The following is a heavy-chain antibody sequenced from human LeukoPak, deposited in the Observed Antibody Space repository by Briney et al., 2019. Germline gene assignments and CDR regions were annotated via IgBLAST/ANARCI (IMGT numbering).Heavy chain of an antibody. J-gene: IGHJ4*02. CDR2: IVFSGSDDNI. Sequence: PGGSLRLSCAASGLTFSAYDMTWVRQAPGKGLEWVSTIVFSGSDDNIYYADSVKGRFTISRDNSKNTLYLQMNGLRVEDTAVYYCTKDPPRRSDYWGQGTLVTVSS. CDR3: TKDPPRRSDY. D-gene: IGHD4-17*01. V-gene: IGHV3-23*01. CDR1: GLTFSAYD.